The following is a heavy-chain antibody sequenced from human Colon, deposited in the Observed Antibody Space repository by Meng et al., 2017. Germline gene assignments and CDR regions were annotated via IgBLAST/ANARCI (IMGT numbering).Heavy chain of an antibody. D-gene: IGHD2-15*01. V-gene: IGHV3-72*01. CDR1: GFTFSDHY. Sequence: GESLKISCAASGFTFSDHYMDWVRQAPGKGLEWIGRTRNKANSYTTEYAASVKSRFTISRDYSKNSLYLQMNSLKTEDTAVYYCTRVSSAANVYDYCGQAT. CDR2: TRNKANSYTT. J-gene: IGHJ4*02. CDR3: TRVSSAANVYDY.